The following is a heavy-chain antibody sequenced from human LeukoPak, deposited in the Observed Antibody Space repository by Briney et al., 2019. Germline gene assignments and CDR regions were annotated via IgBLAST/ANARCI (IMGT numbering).Heavy chain of an antibody. V-gene: IGHV1-2*04. Sequence: ASVKVSCKASGYTFTGYYMHWVRQAPGQGLEWMGWINPNSGGTNYAQKFQGWVTMTRDTSISTAYMELSRLRSDDTAVYYCARETYYYGSGSSGGMDVWGQGTTVTVSS. D-gene: IGHD3-10*01. CDR2: INPNSGGT. CDR1: GYTFTGYY. J-gene: IGHJ6*02. CDR3: ARETYYYGSGSSGGMDV.